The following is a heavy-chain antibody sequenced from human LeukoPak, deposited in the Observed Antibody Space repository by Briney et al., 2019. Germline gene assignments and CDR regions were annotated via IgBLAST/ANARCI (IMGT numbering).Heavy chain of an antibody. Sequence: GESLKISCKSSGYRFTSYWIGWVRQMPGKDLEWMGIIYPGDSDTRYSPSFQGQVTISADKSITTAYLQWSSLKASDTAMYYCARHPLYCSSTSCYAGIGWFDPWGQGTLVTVSS. CDR2: IYPGDSDT. J-gene: IGHJ5*02. CDR1: GYRFTSYW. CDR3: ARHPLYCSSTSCYAGIGWFDP. D-gene: IGHD2-2*01. V-gene: IGHV5-51*01.